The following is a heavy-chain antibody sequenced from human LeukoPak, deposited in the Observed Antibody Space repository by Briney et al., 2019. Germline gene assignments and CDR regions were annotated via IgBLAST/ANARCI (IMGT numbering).Heavy chain of an antibody. J-gene: IGHJ6*03. Sequence: PGGPLRLSCAASGFTFSSYWMSWVRQAPGKGLEWVANIKQDGSEKYYVDSVKGRFTISRDNAKNSLYLQMNSLRAEDTAVYYCARDWSAITIFVTYYYMDVWGKGTTVTVSS. CDR1: GFTFSSYW. D-gene: IGHD3-3*01. CDR3: ARDWSAITIFVTYYYMDV. CDR2: IKQDGSEK. V-gene: IGHV3-7*01.